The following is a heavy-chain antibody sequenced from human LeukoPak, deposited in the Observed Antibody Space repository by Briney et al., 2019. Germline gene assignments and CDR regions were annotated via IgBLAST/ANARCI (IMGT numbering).Heavy chain of an antibody. Sequence: GGSLRLSCAASGFTFSSYAMSWVHQAPGKGLEWVSAISGSGGSTYYADSVKGRFTISRDNSKNTLYLQMNSLRAEDTAVYYCAKVDKQWLAFDYWGQGTLVTVSS. V-gene: IGHV3-23*01. CDR3: AKVDKQWLAFDY. J-gene: IGHJ4*02. D-gene: IGHD6-19*01. CDR1: GFTFSSYA. CDR2: ISGSGGST.